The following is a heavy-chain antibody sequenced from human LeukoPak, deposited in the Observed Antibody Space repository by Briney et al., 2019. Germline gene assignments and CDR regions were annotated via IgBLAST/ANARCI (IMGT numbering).Heavy chain of an antibody. CDR3: ARDLYPAYYDILTGYYNVY. V-gene: IGHV1-8*01. CDR2: MNPNSGNT. J-gene: IGHJ4*02. Sequence: ASGKVSCKAAGYGFTSYDINWVRQATGQGLEGRGWMNPNSGNTGYAQKVKGRGSMTRHTSISTAYMELSSLRSEDTAVYYCARDLYPAYYDILTGYYNVYWGQGPLVTVSS. CDR1: GYGFTSYD. D-gene: IGHD3-9*01.